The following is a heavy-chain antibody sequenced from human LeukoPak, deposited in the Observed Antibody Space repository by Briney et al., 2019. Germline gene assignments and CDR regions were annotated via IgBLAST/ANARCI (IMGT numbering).Heavy chain of an antibody. V-gene: IGHV3-7*01. CDR2: IKQDGSEK. D-gene: IGHD1-1*01. J-gene: IGHJ4*02. CDR1: GFTFSSHG. CDR3: ARDFRYVAFDY. Sequence: GGSLRLSCAASGFTFSSHGMSWVRQAPGKGLEWVANIKQDGSEKYYVDSVKGRFTISRDNAKNSLYLQMNSLRAEDTAVYYCARDFRYVAFDYWGQGTLVTVSS.